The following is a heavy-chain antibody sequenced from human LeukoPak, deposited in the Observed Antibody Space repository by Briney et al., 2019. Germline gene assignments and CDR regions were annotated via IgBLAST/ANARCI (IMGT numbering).Heavy chain of an antibody. D-gene: IGHD3-10*01. Sequence: GGSLRLSCTASGFTFGDYAISWFRQVPGKGLEWVGFIRSKAYGGTTEYAASVKGRFTISRDDSKSIAYLQMNSLKTEDTAVYYCTREGLWGEDYYGVYWGQGTLVTVSS. CDR3: TREGLWGEDYYGVY. J-gene: IGHJ4*02. CDR2: IRSKAYGGTT. CDR1: GFTFGDYA. V-gene: IGHV3-49*03.